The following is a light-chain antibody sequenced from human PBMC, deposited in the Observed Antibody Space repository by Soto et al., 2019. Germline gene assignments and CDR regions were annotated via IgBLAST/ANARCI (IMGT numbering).Light chain of an antibody. J-gene: IGKJ4*01. CDR2: AAS. Sequence: DIQMTQSPSSLSASVGDRVTITCRASQGINNYLNWYQQKPGKAPNLLIYAASTLQSGVPSRFSGSGSGTDFSLTIDNVQPEDAASYYCQQTYSPMVTFGGGTKVDIK. CDR1: QGINNY. V-gene: IGKV1-39*01. CDR3: QQTYSPMVT.